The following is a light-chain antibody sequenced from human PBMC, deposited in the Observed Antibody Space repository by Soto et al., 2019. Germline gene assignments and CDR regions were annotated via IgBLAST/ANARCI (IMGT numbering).Light chain of an antibody. J-gene: IGLJ2*01. CDR1: SSDIGGYNS. CDR3: CSYTVGDTVV. V-gene: IGLV2-8*01. CDR2: EVT. Sequence: QSALTQPPSASGSPGQSVTISCTGTSSDIGGYNSVSWYQQHPGKAPKVIIYEVTKRPSGVPDRFFGSKSGSTASLTVSGLQAEDEAVYYCCSYTVGDTVVFGGGTKLTVL.